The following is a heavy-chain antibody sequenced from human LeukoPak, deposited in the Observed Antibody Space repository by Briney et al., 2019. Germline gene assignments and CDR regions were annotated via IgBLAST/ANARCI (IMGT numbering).Heavy chain of an antibody. V-gene: IGHV3-33*01. Sequence: GGSLRLSCAASGFTFSSYGMNWVRQAPGKGLEWVAVIWYDGSNKYYADSVKGRFTISRDNSKNTLYLQMNSLRAEDTAVYYCAILGGGPLTYYYYGMDVWGQGTTVTVSS. J-gene: IGHJ6*02. CDR1: GFTFSSYG. CDR3: AILGGGPLTYYYYGMDV. D-gene: IGHD3-16*01. CDR2: IWYDGSNK.